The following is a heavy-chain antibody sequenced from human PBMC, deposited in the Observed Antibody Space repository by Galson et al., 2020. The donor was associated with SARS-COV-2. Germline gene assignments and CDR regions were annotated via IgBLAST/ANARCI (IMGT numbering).Heavy chain of an antibody. V-gene: IGHV3-30*01. CDR1: GFTFSSYA. CDR2: ISYDGSNK. D-gene: IGHD1-26*01. J-gene: IGHJ4*02. Sequence: LSLTCAASGFTFSSYAMHWVRQAPGKGLEWVAVISYDGSNKYYADSVKGRFTISRDNSKNTLYLQMNSLRAEDTAVYYCARTYSGSYYRGFDYWGQGTLVTVSS. CDR3: ARTYSGSYYRGFDY.